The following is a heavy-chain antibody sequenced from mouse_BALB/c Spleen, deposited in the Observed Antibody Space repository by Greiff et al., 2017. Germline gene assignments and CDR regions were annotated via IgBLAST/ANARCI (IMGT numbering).Heavy chain of an antibody. Sequence: QVQLQQSGAELARPGASVKMSCKASGYTFTSYTMHWVKQRPGQGLEWIGYINPSSGYTNYNQKFKDKATLTADKSSSTAYMQLSSLTSEDSAVYYCARSHYYGSSPYYAMDYWGQGTSVTVSS. CDR2: INPSSGYT. J-gene: IGHJ4*01. CDR3: ARSHYYGSSPYYAMDY. D-gene: IGHD1-1*01. V-gene: IGHV1-4*01. CDR1: GYTFTSYT.